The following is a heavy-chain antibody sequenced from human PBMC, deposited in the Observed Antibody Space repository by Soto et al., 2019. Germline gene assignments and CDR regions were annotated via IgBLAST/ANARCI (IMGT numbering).Heavy chain of an antibody. CDR1: GGTFSSYA. V-gene: IGHV1-69*01. CDR3: ATDKIGEMSTLGYSYH. CDR2: LITLFETP. Sequence: QVQLVQSGAEVKKPGSSVKVSCKASGGTFSSYAFSWVRQAPGQGLEWMGGLITLFETPTYAHTFQGRLTITADESTSTAYMELSSLRSEDTAVYFCATDKIGEMSTLGYSYHWGQGTRVTVSS. J-gene: IGHJ4*02. D-gene: IGHD3-10*01.